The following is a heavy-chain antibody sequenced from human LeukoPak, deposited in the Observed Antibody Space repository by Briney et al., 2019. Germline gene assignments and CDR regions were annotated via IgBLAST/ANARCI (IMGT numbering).Heavy chain of an antibody. V-gene: IGHV3-21*01. J-gene: IGHJ4*02. Sequence: GGSLRLSCAASGFTFSSYSMNWVRQAPGKGLGWVSSISGGSGYIYYADSAKGRFTISRDNAKNSLYVQMNSLRAEDTAVYYCARDWGTGAFDYWGQGTLVTVSS. CDR2: ISGGSGYI. D-gene: IGHD1-1*01. CDR3: ARDWGTGAFDY. CDR1: GFTFSSYS.